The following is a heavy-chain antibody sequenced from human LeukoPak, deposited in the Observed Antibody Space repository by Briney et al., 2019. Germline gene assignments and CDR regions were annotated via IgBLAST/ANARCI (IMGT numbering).Heavy chain of an antibody. CDR2: IYYSGST. CDR3: ARLLNGFTIFGVVKGPWFDP. D-gene: IGHD3-3*01. CDR1: GGSISRSSYY. J-gene: IGHJ5*02. Sequence: SETLSLTCTVSGGSISRSSYYWGWIRQPPGKGPEWIGSIYYSGSTYYNPSLKSRVTISVDTSKNQFSLKLSSVTAADTAVYYCARLLNGFTIFGVVKGPWFDPWGQGTLVTVSS. V-gene: IGHV4-39*01.